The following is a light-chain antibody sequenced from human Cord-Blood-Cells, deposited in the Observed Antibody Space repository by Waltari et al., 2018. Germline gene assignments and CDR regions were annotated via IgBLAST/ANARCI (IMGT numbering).Light chain of an antibody. CDR2: DAS. CDR3: QQYYSYPWT. Sequence: DIQLTQSPSTLSASVGDRVAITCRASQSISCLLAWYQQKPGKAPKLLIYDASSLESEVPSRFSGSGSGTEFTLTISSLQPDDFATYYCQQYYSYPWTFGQGTKVEIK. CDR1: QSISCL. V-gene: IGKV1-5*01. J-gene: IGKJ1*01.